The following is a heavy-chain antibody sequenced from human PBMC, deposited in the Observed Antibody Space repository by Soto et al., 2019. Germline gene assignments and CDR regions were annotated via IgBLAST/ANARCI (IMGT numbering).Heavy chain of an antibody. V-gene: IGHV4-34*01. J-gene: IGHJ4*02. Sequence: QVQLQQWGAGLLKPSETLSLTCAVYGGSFSGYYWSWIRQPPGKGLEWIGEINHSGSTNYNPSLKSRVTISVDTSKNQFSLKLSSVTAADTAVYYCARGRGYDYVWGNTGRTYYFDYWGQGTLVTVSS. D-gene: IGHD3-16*01. CDR3: ARGRGYDYVWGNTGRTYYFDY. CDR1: GGSFSGYY. CDR2: INHSGST.